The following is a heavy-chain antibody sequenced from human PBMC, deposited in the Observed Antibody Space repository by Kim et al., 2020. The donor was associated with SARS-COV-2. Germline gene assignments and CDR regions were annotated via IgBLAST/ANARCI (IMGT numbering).Heavy chain of an antibody. V-gene: IGHV1-3*01. Sequence: ASVKVSCKASGDTFSNYAMNWVRQAPGQGLEWMGRLNGTNGMTYYSQKFQGRVTITTDISASTAYMELSSLISDDTAVYYCARDGIYGNEYY. CDR3: ARDGIYGNEYY. D-gene: IGHD1-1*01. CDR2: LNGTNGMT. J-gene: IGHJ6*01. CDR1: GDTFSNYA.